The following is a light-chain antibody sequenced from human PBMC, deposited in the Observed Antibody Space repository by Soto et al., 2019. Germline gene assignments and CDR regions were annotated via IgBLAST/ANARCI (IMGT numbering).Light chain of an antibody. Sequence: EVVLTQSPDTLSLSPGERATLSCRASQSVSSFLAWYQQKPGQAPRLLIYDASNRATGIPARFSGSGSGTDFTLTISSLEPEDFAVYYCQQYGDSPRTFGQGTKVDIK. J-gene: IGKJ1*01. CDR2: DAS. V-gene: IGKV3-11*01. CDR3: QQYGDSPRT. CDR1: QSVSSF.